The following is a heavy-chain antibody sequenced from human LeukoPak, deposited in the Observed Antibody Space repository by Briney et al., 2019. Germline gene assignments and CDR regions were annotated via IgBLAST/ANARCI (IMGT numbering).Heavy chain of an antibody. Sequence: GGSLRLSCAASGFTFSSYAMHWVRQAPGKGLEWVSSISSSSSYIYYADSVKGRFTISRDNAKNSLYLQMNSLRAEDTAVYYCARDYYDSSGYYYVPLRPFDAFDIWGQGTMVTVSS. J-gene: IGHJ3*02. CDR3: ARDYYDSSGYYYVPLRPFDAFDI. D-gene: IGHD3-22*01. CDR1: GFTFSSYA. V-gene: IGHV3-21*01. CDR2: ISSSSSYI.